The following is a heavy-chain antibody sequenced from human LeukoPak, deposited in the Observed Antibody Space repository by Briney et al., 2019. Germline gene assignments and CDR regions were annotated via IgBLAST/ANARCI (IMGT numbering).Heavy chain of an antibody. V-gene: IGHV3-9*01. J-gene: IGHJ6*02. CDR2: ISWNSGSI. Sequence: GGSLRLSCAASGFTFDDYAMHLVRQAPGKGLEWVSGISWNSGSIGYADSVKGRFTISRDNAKNSLNLQMNSLRAEDTALYYCAKDRVAVAGGWGMDVWGQGTTVTVSS. CDR3: AKDRVAVAGGWGMDV. CDR1: GFTFDDYA. D-gene: IGHD6-19*01.